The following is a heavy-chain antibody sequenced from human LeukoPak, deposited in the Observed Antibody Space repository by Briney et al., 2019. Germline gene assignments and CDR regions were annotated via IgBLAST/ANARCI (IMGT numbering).Heavy chain of an antibody. Sequence: PSRRLSLTSTLSGGSPSMGGYYWGWIRQHPGKGLEWIGYIYYSGSTYYNPSLKSRVTISVQTSKNQFSLTLSSVTAADTAVYYCARGGANGNYVGYWGQGALVTVSS. CDR3: ARGGANGNYVGY. CDR1: GGSPSMGGYY. CDR2: IYYSGST. V-gene: IGHV4-31*03. D-gene: IGHD3-16*01. J-gene: IGHJ4*02.